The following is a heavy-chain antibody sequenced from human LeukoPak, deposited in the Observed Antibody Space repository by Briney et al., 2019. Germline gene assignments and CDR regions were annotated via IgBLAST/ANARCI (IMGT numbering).Heavy chain of an antibody. CDR1: GGSISSSSYY. V-gene: IGHV4-39*07. J-gene: IGHJ6*03. CDR3: AREGGSGGHYYYYMDV. Sequence: SETLSLTCTVSGGSISSSSYYWGWIRQPPGKGLEWIGRIYSSGSARYTPSLKSRVTISVDTSKNQLSLNLRSVTASDTAVYYCAREGGSGGHYYYYMDVWGTGTTVTVSS. D-gene: IGHD3-10*01. CDR2: IYSSGSA.